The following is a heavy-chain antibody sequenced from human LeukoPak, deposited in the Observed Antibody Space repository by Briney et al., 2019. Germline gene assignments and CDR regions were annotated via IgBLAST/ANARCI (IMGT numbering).Heavy chain of an antibody. V-gene: IGHV1-2*02. D-gene: IGHD3-9*01. CDR1: GYTFSAYY. CDR2: INPNNGGT. J-gene: IGHJ4*02. CDR3: ATGLPGRTSITDY. Sequence: GASVKVSCKASGYTFSAYYMHWVRQAPGQGLEWMGWINPNNGGTKYAQKFQGRVTMTRDTSISTAYMELSRLRSDDTAVYFCATGLPGRTSITDYWGQGTLVTVSS.